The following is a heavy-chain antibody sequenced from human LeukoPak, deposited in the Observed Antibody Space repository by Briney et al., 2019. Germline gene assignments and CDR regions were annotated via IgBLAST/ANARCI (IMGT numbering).Heavy chain of an antibody. CDR3: ARDSYGDANFDS. J-gene: IGHJ4*02. CDR1: GITFSNYW. D-gene: IGHD4-17*01. CDR2: INQDSSEK. V-gene: IGHV3-7*03. Sequence: GGSLRLSCAASGITFSNYWMSWVRQAPGKGLEWVANINQDSSEKYYVDSVKGRFTISRDNAKNSLYLQMNSLRAEDTAVYYCARDSYGDANFDSWGQGTLVTVSS.